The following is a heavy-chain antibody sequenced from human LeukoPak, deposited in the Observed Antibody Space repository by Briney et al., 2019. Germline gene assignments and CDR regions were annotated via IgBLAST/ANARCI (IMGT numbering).Heavy chain of an antibody. CDR1: GGIFSSYA. CDR3: ARAPNGYSDNSGYYYFDL. CDR2: IIPISGRS. J-gene: IGHJ4*02. Sequence: SVKVSCKASGGIFSSYAFSWVRQAPGQGLEWMGRIIPISGRSNYAQKFQGRVTITTDESTRIDYMELSSLRSEDTAVYFCARAPNGYSDNSGYYYFDLWGQGTLVTVSS. V-gene: IGHV1-69*05. D-gene: IGHD3-22*01.